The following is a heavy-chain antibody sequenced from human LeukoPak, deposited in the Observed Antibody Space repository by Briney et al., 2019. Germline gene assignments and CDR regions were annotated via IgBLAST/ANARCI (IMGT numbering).Heavy chain of an antibody. V-gene: IGHV3-30*04. CDR3: ARDLPPDY. J-gene: IGHJ4*02. Sequence: GRSLRLSCAASGFTFSSYAMHWVRQAPGKGLEWVAVISYDGSNKYYADSVKGRFTISRDNSKNTLYLQMSSLRAEDTAVYYCARDLPPDYWGQGTLVTVSS. CDR2: ISYDGSNK. CDR1: GFTFSSYA.